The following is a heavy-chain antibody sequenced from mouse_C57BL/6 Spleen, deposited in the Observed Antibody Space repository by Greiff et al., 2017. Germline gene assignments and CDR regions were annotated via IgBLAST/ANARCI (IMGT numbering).Heavy chain of an antibody. CDR2: IWSGGST. CDR3: ARNGYDVLKDAMDY. CDR1: GFSLTSYG. Sequence: VQVVESGPGLVQPSQSLSITCTVSGFSLTSYGVHRVRQSPGKGLEWLGVIWSGGSTDYNAAFISRLSISKDNSKSQVFFKMNSLQADDTAIYYCARNGYDVLKDAMDYWGQGTSVTVSS. V-gene: IGHV2-2*01. J-gene: IGHJ4*01. D-gene: IGHD2-2*01.